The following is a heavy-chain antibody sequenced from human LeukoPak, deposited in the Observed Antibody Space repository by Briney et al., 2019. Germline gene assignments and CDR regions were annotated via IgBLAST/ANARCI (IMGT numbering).Heavy chain of an antibody. J-gene: IGHJ4*01. CDR2: IGISSGNT. V-gene: IGHV3-48*01. Sequence: GGSLRLSCAASGFNFIDYSMNWVRQAPGKGLEWISYIGISSGNTKYADSVKGRFAISRDKARNSLYLQMNSLRVEDTAMYYCARDHRYAFDNWGHGTLVTVSS. D-gene: IGHD5-12*01. CDR3: ARDHRYAFDN. CDR1: GFNFIDYS.